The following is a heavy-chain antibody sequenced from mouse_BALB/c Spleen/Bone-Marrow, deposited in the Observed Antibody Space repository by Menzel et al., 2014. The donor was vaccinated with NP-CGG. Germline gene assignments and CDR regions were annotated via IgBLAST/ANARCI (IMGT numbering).Heavy chain of an antibody. Sequence: VQLKQSGPELVKPGASVKMSCKASGYTFTSYVMHWVKQKPGQGLEWIGYINPHNDGTKYNEKFKGKATLTSDKSSSTAYMELSSLTSEDSAVYYCARREDGYGTFYWYFDVWGAGTTVTVSS. CDR3: ARREDGYGTFYWYFDV. V-gene: IGHV1-14*01. CDR1: GYTFTSYV. J-gene: IGHJ1*01. D-gene: IGHD2-2*01. CDR2: INPHNDGT.